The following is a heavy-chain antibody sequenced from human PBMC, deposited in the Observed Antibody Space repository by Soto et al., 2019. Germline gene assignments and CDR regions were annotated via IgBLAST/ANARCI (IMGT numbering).Heavy chain of an antibody. Sequence: GGSLRLSCAASGFNFRPYDMNWVRRTPGKGLEWLSHISSGSSAIYYADSVKGRFTISRDDAKTSLYLLMNTVRDEDTGVYYCARDPGGMDVWGQGTTVTVSS. V-gene: IGHV3-48*02. J-gene: IGHJ6*02. CDR3: ARDPGGMDV. CDR1: GFNFRPYD. CDR2: ISSGSSAI. D-gene: IGHD3-10*01.